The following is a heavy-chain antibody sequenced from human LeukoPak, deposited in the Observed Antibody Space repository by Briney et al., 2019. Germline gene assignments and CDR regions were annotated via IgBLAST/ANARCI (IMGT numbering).Heavy chain of an antibody. CDR1: GGSFSGYY. J-gene: IGHJ6*03. Sequence: RLETLSLTCAVNGGSFSGYYWSWIRQPPGKGLEWIGEMNHSGSTNYNPSLKSRVTISGDTSKNQFSLKLSSVTAADTAVYFCARVGYSYVINDWSRTGLGAYPTKYYYHIDVWGKGTTVTVSS. D-gene: IGHD5-18*01. V-gene: IGHV4-34*01. CDR3: ARVGYSYVINDWSRTGLGAYPTKYYYHIDV. CDR2: MNHSGST.